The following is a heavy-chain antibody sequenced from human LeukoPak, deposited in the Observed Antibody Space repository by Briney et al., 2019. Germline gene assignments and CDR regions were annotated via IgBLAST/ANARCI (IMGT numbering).Heavy chain of an antibody. V-gene: IGHV4-34*01. CDR1: GGSFSGYY. CDR2: INHSGST. D-gene: IGHD6-19*01. CDR3: ARGHGIAVAGISDWFDP. J-gene: IGHJ5*02. Sequence: SETLSLTCAVYGGSFSGYYWSWIRQPPGKGLEWIGEINHSGSTNYNPSLKSRVTISVDTPKNQFSLKLSSVTAADTAVYYCARGHGIAVAGISDWFDPWGQGTLVTVSS.